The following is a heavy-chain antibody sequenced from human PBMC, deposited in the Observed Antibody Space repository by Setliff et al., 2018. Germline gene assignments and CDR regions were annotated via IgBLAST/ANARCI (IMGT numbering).Heavy chain of an antibody. CDR2: ISHSGDP. CDR3: ARAPQYSNFWYALSWFDP. J-gene: IGHJ5*02. D-gene: IGHD3-3*01. CDR1: GGSFSGYH. Sequence: PSETLSLTGAVYGGSFSGYHWSWIRQPPGKGLEWIGEISHSGDPNYNPSLKSRVTISLDASKNQFSLKLTSVTAADTAVYYCARAPQYSNFWYALSWFDPWGQGTLVTVSS. V-gene: IGHV4-34*01.